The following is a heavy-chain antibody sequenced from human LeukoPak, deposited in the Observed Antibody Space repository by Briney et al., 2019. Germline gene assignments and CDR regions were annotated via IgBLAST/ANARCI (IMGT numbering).Heavy chain of an antibody. J-gene: IGHJ4*02. CDR1: GFTFSSYA. V-gene: IGHV3-23*01. CDR3: AKGPPAIVVPAAYDY. D-gene: IGHD2-2*01. CDR2: ISGSGGST. Sequence: GGSLRLSCAASGFTFSSYAMSWVRQAPGRGLEWVSAISGSGGSTYYADSVKGRFTISRDNSKNTLYLQMNSLRAEDTAVYYCAKGPPAIVVPAAYDYWGQGTLVTVSS.